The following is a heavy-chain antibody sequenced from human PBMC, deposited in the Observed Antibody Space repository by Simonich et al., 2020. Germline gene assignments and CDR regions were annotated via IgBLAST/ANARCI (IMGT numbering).Heavy chain of an antibody. D-gene: IGHD6-6*01. CDR1: GYSISSGYY. Sequence: QVQLQESGPGLVKPSETLSLTCAVSGYSISSGYYCGWIRQPPGKGLEGIGGIYHSGGTNYNPSRKSGVTISVDTSKNQFSLKLGSVTAADTAVYYCASVLGGSSFAEGFNYYGMDVWGQGTTVTVSS. V-gene: IGHV4-38-2*01. CDR3: ASVLGGSSFAEGFNYYGMDV. CDR2: IYHSGGT. J-gene: IGHJ6*02.